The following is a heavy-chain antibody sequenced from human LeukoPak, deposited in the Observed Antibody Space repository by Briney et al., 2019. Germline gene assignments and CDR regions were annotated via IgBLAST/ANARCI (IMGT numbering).Heavy chain of an antibody. Sequence: SVKVSCKASGGTFSCYAISWVRRAPGQGLEWMGGIIPIFGTANYAQKFQGRVTITADESTRTAYMELSSLRSGDTAVYYCASQISGSQNLDAFDIWGQGTMVTVSS. V-gene: IGHV1-69*01. D-gene: IGHD3-10*01. CDR3: ASQISGSQNLDAFDI. CDR2: IIPIFGTA. J-gene: IGHJ3*02. CDR1: GGTFSCYA.